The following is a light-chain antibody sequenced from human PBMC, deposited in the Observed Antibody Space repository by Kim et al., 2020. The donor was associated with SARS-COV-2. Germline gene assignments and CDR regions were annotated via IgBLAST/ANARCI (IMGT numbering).Light chain of an antibody. CDR3: QVWDSNTHHWV. CDR1: NFGSKS. Sequence: SSELTQSPSVSVAPGKTATITCGGSNFGSKSVHWYQQRPGQAPVLVMDYNNDRPSGIPDRFSGSKSGNTATLTITWVEAGDEADYYCQVWDSNTHHWVFGGGTKLTVL. J-gene: IGLJ3*02. V-gene: IGLV3-21*01. CDR2: YNN.